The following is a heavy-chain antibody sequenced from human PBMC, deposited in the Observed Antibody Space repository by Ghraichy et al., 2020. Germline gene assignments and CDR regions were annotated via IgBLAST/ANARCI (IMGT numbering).Heavy chain of an antibody. CDR3: ARHSSGWLFDY. CDR1: GFTFSSYR. J-gene: IGHJ4*02. CDR2: ISSSSNYI. V-gene: IGHV3-21*01. D-gene: IGHD6-19*01. Sequence: GESLNISCAASGFTFSSYRMNWVRQAPGEGLEWVSSISSSSNYIYYADSMKGRFTISRDNAKNSLYLQMDSLRAEDTAVYYCARHSSGWLFDYWGQGVLVTVSS.